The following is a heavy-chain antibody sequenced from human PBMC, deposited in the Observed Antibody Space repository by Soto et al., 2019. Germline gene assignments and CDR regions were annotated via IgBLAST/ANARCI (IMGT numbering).Heavy chain of an antibody. Sequence: SETLSLTCTVSGGSISSGGYFWNWIRQHPGKGLEWIGYIYDSGTTYYNPSLKSRVTISVDTSENQFSLKLSSVTAADTAVYYCARDGAGRKNYGDYGGHNAFESWGQGTMVTVSS. V-gene: IGHV4-31*03. CDR2: IYDSGTT. D-gene: IGHD4-17*01. CDR3: ARDGAGRKNYGDYGGHNAFES. CDR1: GGSISSGGYF. J-gene: IGHJ3*02.